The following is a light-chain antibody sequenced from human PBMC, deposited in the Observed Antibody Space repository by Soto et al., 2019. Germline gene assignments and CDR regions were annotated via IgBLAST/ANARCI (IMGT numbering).Light chain of an antibody. J-gene: IGKJ1*01. CDR3: QQHGT. V-gene: IGKV3-20*01. Sequence: EIVLTQSPGTLSLSPGERATLSCRASQSVSSSYLAWYQQKPGQAPRLLIYGASSRATGIPDRFSGSGSGTDFTLTISRLEAEDSAVYYCQQHGTFRQRT. CDR2: GAS. CDR1: QSVSSSY.